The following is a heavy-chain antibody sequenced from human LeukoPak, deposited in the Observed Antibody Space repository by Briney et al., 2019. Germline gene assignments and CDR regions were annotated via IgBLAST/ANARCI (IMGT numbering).Heavy chain of an antibody. V-gene: IGHV3-23*01. CDR1: GFTFTNCA. J-gene: IGHJ4*02. CDR3: AKDALSAVTTFDY. Sequence: PGGSLRLSCAASGFTFTNCAMSWVRQAPGKGLEWVSAISASGGSTYYADSVKDRFSISRDNSKNAVYLQMNSLRVEDTAVYYCAKDALSAVTTFDYWGQGTLVTVSS. CDR2: ISASGGST. D-gene: IGHD4-17*01.